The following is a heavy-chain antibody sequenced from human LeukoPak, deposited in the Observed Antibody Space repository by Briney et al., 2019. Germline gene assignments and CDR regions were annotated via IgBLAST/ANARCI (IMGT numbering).Heavy chain of an antibody. CDR3: ARESPRPLDYYDSSGYYVSTSAYFDY. D-gene: IGHD3-22*01. Sequence: QPGGSLRLSCAASGFTVSSNYMSWVRQAPGKGLEWVSVIYSGGSTYYADSVKGRFTISRDNSKNTLYLQMNSLRVEDTAVYYCARESPRPLDYYDSSGYYVSTSAYFDYWGQGTLVTVSS. V-gene: IGHV3-66*01. CDR2: IYSGGST. CDR1: GFTVSSNY. J-gene: IGHJ4*02.